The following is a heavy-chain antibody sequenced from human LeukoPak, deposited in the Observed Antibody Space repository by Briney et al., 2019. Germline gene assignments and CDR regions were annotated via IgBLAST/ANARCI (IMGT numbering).Heavy chain of an antibody. CDR3: ARGREDIVVVPAATNHNWFDP. D-gene: IGHD2-2*01. CDR1: GGSFSGYY. J-gene: IGHJ5*02. CDR2: INHSGST. Sequence: PSETLSLTCAVYGGSFSGYYWSRIRQPPGKGLEWIGEINHSGSTNYNPSLKSRVTISVDTSKNQFSLKLSSVTAADTAVYYCARGREDIVVVPAATNHNWFDPWGQGTLVTVSS. V-gene: IGHV4-34*01.